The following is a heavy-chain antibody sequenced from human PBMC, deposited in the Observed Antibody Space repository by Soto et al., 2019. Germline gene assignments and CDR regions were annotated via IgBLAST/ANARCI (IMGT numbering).Heavy chain of an antibody. CDR1: GFTVSSNY. V-gene: IGHV3-66*01. J-gene: IGHJ6*02. Sequence: PGGSLRLSCAASGFTVSSNYMSWVRQAPGKGLEWVSVIYSGGSTYYADSVKGRFTISRDNSKNTLYLQMNSLRAEDTAVYYCARGDIVVVPAAMRADYYGMDVWGQGTTVTVSS. D-gene: IGHD2-2*01. CDR3: ARGDIVVVPAAMRADYYGMDV. CDR2: IYSGGST.